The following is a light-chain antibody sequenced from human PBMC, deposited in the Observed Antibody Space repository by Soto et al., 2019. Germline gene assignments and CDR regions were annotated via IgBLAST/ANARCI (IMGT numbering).Light chain of an antibody. J-gene: IGLJ3*02. CDR2: SNN. CDR1: SSNIGTNT. V-gene: IGLV1-44*01. CDR3: AARDDSLNGWV. Sequence: QSVLTQPPSASGTPGQRVTISCSGSSSNIGTNTVDWYQQLPRTAPKLLVNSNNQRPSGVPDRFSGSKSGTSASLAISGLQSEDEAYYYCAARDDSLNGWVFGGGTKLTVL.